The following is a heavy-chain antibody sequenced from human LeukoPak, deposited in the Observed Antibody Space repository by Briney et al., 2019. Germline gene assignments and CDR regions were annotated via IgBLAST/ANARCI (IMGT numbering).Heavy chain of an antibody. V-gene: IGHV1-18*01. CDR2: ISAYNGNT. D-gene: IGHD1-7*01. Sequence: ASVKVSCKASGYTFPSYGISWVRQAPGQGLEWMGWISAYNGNTNYAQKLQGRVTMATDTSTSTAYMELRSLRSDDTAVYYCARLITGTTEALVGWFDPWGQGTLVTVSS. CDR3: ARLITGTTEALVGWFDP. CDR1: GYTFPSYG. J-gene: IGHJ5*02.